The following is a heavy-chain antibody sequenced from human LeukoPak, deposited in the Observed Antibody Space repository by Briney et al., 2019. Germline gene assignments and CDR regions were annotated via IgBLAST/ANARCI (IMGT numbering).Heavy chain of an antibody. Sequence: GGSLRLSCAASGFTFSKTWMSWVRQAPGKGLEWVGRMKSKADGGTTDYAAPVEGRFTISRDDSKDTLFLQMGSVKTEDTAVYYCTTDPQSLSWGQGTLVTVSS. J-gene: IGHJ4*02. CDR2: MKSKADGGTT. CDR3: TTDPQSLS. CDR1: GFTFSKTW. V-gene: IGHV3-15*01.